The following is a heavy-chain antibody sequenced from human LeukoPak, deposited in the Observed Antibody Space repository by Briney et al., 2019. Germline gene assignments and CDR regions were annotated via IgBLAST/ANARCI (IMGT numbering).Heavy chain of an antibody. CDR1: GFTFSSYS. V-gene: IGHV3-21*01. D-gene: IGHD3-22*01. CDR3: ARWPHYYDSSGYPYYFDY. CDR2: ISSSSSYI. J-gene: IGHJ4*02. Sequence: GGSLRLSCAASGFTFSSYSMNWVRQAPGKGLEWVSSISSSSSYIYYADSVEGRFTISRDNAKNSLYLQMNSLRAEDTAVYYCARWPHYYDSSGYPYYFDYWGQGTLVTVSS.